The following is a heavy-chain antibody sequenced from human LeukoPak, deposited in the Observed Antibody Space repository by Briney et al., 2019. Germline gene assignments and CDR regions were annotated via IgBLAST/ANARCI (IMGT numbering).Heavy chain of an antibody. CDR2: INPNSGGT. D-gene: IGHD3-22*01. V-gene: IGHV1-2*02. J-gene: IGHJ4*02. CDR3: ARMYYYDSSGYYLDY. CDR1: GFTFAYRY. Sequence: ASVKVSCKASGFTFAYRYLHWVRQAPGQGLEWMGWINPNSGGTNYAQKFQGRVTMTRDTSISTAYMELSRLRSDDTAVYYCARMYYYDSSGYYLDYWGQGTLVTVSS.